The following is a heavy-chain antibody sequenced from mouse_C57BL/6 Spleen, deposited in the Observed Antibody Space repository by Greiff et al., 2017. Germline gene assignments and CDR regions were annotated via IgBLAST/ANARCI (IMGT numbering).Heavy chain of an antibody. CDR2: IDPSDSYT. Sequence: QVQLQQPGAELVMPGASVKLSCKASGYTFTSYWMHWVKQRPGQGLEWIGEIDPSDSYTNYNQKFKGKATLTVDKSSSTAYMQLSSLTSVDSAVYYCARGWLRRFDYWGQGTTLTVSS. D-gene: IGHD2-2*01. CDR1: GYTFTSYW. CDR3: ARGWLRRFDY. V-gene: IGHV1-69*01. J-gene: IGHJ2*01.